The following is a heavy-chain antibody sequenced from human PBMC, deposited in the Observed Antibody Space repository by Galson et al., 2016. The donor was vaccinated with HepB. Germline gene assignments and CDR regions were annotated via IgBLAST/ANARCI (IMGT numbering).Heavy chain of an antibody. CDR2: THYSGST. CDR1: GDSISKYY. V-gene: IGHV4-59*03. J-gene: IGHJ3*01. Sequence: SETLSLTCTVSGDSISKYYCSWIRQPPGKALEWIGYTHYSGSTYYNSSLKSRITMSVDTSKNQFSLKLSSVTAADTAFYYCATTYCGGVCYHVYAFDFWGQGTMVTVSS. CDR3: ATTYCGGVCYHVYAFDF. D-gene: IGHD2-21*02.